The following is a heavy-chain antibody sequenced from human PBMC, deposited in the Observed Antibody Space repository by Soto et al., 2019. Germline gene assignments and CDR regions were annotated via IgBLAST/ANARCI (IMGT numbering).Heavy chain of an antibody. V-gene: IGHV4-59*08. CDR2: IYYSGST. D-gene: IGHD6-13*01. Sequence: SETLSLTCTVSGGSISSYYWSWIRQPPGKGLEWIGYIYYSGSTNYNPSLKSRVTISVDTSKNQFSLKLSSVTAADTAVYYCARAPAPLYSSGWYYFDYWGQGTLVTVSS. J-gene: IGHJ4*02. CDR3: ARAPAPLYSSGWYYFDY. CDR1: GGSISSYY.